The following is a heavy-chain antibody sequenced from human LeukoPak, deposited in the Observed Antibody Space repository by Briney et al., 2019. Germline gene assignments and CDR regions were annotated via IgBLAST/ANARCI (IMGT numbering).Heavy chain of an antibody. V-gene: IGHV4-39*07. CDR3: AGDGAGGSSWYGFDY. CDR2: IYYSGST. Sequence: PSETLSLTCTVSGGSIISSSEYWGWIRQSPGKGLEWIGSIYYSGSTYYNPSLKSRVTISVSTSRNQFSLKLSSVTAADTAVYYCAGDGAGGSSWYGFDYWGQGTLVTVSS. D-gene: IGHD6-13*01. CDR1: GGSIISSSEY. J-gene: IGHJ4*02.